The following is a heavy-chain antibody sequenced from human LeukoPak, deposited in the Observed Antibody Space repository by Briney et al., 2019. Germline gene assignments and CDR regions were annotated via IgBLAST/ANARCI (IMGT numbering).Heavy chain of an antibody. D-gene: IGHD3-9*01. CDR3: ASKEPFYDVLTGYYGGTFDI. J-gene: IGHJ3*02. CDR2: IYYRGNT. V-gene: IGHV4-30-4*01. CDR1: GGSVNSNDHY. Sequence: SETLSLTCSVSGGSVNSNDHYWSWIRQSPGRGLEWIGSIYYRGNTYYSPSLESRVSMSVDVPRNQFSLQMNSVTAADTAVYYCASKEPFYDVLTGYYGGTFDIWGQGTMVTVSS.